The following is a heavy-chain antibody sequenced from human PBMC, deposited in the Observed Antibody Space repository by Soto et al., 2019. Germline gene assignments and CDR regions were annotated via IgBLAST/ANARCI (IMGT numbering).Heavy chain of an antibody. CDR1: GFTFSRCD. Sequence: GGSLRLSCATSGFTFSRCDMNWVRQAPGKGLEWVSSISSTTNYIYYADSMKGRFTVSRDNAKNSVYLEMNSLSAEDTALYYCARESEDLTSNFDYWGQGTLVTVSS. J-gene: IGHJ4*02. V-gene: IGHV3-21*01. CDR2: ISSTTNYI. CDR3: ARESEDLTSNFDY.